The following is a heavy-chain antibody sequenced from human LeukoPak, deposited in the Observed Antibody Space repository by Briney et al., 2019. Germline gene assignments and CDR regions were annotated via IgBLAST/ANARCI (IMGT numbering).Heavy chain of an antibody. D-gene: IGHD2-8*01. CDR3: ATYTNRLHY. Sequence: SETLSLTCTVSSGSIRYFYWNWIRQPQGNGLEWIGYIHYTGSTNYNPSLKSRVTISVDTSKNQFSLKLSSVTAADTAVYYCATYTNRLHYWGQGTLVTVSS. CDR1: SGSIRYFY. CDR2: IHYTGST. J-gene: IGHJ4*02. V-gene: IGHV4-59*01.